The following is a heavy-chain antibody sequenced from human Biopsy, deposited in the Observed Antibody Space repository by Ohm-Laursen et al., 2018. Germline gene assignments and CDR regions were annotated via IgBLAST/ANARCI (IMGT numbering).Heavy chain of an antibody. D-gene: IGHD3-22*01. V-gene: IGHV4-39*01. CDR1: GDSISSSTYY. Sequence: SETLSLTCSVSGDSISSSTYYWGWIRQPPGKGLEWIGTIRNPYFRTSLKSRVTMSVDTAKNQFSPKLNSVTAADTAVYYCARDYDTSGYYYVSWGQGTLVTVSS. CDR3: ARDYDTSGYYYVS. CDR2: IRNP. J-gene: IGHJ5*02.